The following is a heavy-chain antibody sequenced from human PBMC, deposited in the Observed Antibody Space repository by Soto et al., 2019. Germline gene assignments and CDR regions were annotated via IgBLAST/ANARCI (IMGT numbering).Heavy chain of an antibody. J-gene: IGHJ6*03. Sequence: ASVKVSCKASGYTFTSYDINWVRQATGQGLEWMGWMNPNSGSTGYAQKFQGRVTMTRNTSISTAYMELSSLRSEDTAVYYCARGSTVTFPRYYYYYMDVWGKGTTVTVSS. CDR2: MNPNSGST. D-gene: IGHD4-17*01. V-gene: IGHV1-8*01. CDR1: GYTFTSYD. CDR3: ARGSTVTFPRYYYYYMDV.